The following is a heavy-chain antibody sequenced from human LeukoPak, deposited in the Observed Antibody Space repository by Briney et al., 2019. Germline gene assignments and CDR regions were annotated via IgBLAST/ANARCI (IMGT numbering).Heavy chain of an antibody. J-gene: IGHJ2*01. CDR3: ARDFGSEGYTSGWHAFDL. D-gene: IGHD6-19*01. CDR2: ISSSGSII. V-gene: IGHV3-48*03. CDR1: AFTFSSYE. Sequence: GGSLRLSCAASAFTFSSYEMNWVRQAPGEGLEWVSYISSSGSIIYYADSVRGRFTISRDNAKNSLYLQMDSLRTEDTAVYYCARDFGSEGYTSGWHAFDLWGRGTLVTVSS.